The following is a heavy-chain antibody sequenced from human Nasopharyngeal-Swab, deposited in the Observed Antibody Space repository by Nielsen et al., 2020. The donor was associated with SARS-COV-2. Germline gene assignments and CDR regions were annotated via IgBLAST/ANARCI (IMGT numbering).Heavy chain of an antibody. V-gene: IGHV1-2*02. CDR3: ATPLLKDIVEVPMVHV. J-gene: IGHJ4*02. Sequence: WVRQAPGRGLEWLGWINPNDGVTNYAQKFQGRVAMTSDTPINTASMELSRVTADDTAVYYCATPLLKDIVEVPMVHVWGQGTLVTVSS. D-gene: IGHD2-2*01. CDR2: INPNDGVT.